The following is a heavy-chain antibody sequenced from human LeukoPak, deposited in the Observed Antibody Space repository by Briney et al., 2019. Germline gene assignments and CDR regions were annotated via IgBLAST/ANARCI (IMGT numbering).Heavy chain of an antibody. J-gene: IGHJ4*02. V-gene: IGHV3-53*01. CDR3: AKTLPWYYDSSGYTPFDY. CDR2: IYNTGAT. Sequence: PGGSLRLSCAASGFTVSDNYMTWVRQAPGKGLEWVSSIYNTGATHYAESVKGRFTISRDNSKNTLSLQMNSLRAEDMAVYYCAKTLPWYYDSSGYTPFDYWGQGTLVTVSS. CDR1: GFTVSDNY. D-gene: IGHD3-22*01.